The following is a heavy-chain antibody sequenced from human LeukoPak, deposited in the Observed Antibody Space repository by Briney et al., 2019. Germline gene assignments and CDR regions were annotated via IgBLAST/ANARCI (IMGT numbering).Heavy chain of an antibody. CDR1: GGSISSGGYY. CDR3: ASRWFGELAHFDY. V-gene: IGHV4-31*03. Sequence: SETLSLTCTVSGGSISSGGYYWSWIRQHPGKGLEWIGYIYYSGSTYYNPSLKSRVTISVDTSKNQFSLKLSSVTAADTAVYYCASRWFGELAHFDYWGQGTLVTVSS. D-gene: IGHD3-10*01. J-gene: IGHJ4*02. CDR2: IYYSGST.